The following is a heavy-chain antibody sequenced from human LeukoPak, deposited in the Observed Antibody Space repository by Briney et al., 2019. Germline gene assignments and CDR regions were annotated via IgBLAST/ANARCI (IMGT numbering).Heavy chain of an antibody. J-gene: IGHJ4*02. CDR2: VSSDGTT. CDR3: ARLDCFVEGCYNH. Sequence: SETLSLTCSVSGDSVTSSYWNWIRQPPGKGLEWIGHVSSDGTTNYTPSLRSRLIMSVDTAKNDISLILTSVTASDTAIYYCARLDCFVEGCYNHWGRGTLVTVSS. CDR1: GDSVTSSY. D-gene: IGHD2-15*01. V-gene: IGHV4-59*08.